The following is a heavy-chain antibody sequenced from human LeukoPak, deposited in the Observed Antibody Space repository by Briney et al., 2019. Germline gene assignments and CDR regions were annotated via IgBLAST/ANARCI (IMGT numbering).Heavy chain of an antibody. Sequence: PSETLSLTCAVFGGSFSVYYWSWIRQPPGKGLEWIGEINHSGSTNYNPSLKSRVTISVDTSKNQFSLKLSTVTAADTAVYYCARGPSIFGAFDIWGQGTVVTVSS. V-gene: IGHV4-34*01. CDR3: ARGPSIFGAFDI. J-gene: IGHJ3*02. CDR2: INHSGST. CDR1: GGSFSVYY. D-gene: IGHD3-16*01.